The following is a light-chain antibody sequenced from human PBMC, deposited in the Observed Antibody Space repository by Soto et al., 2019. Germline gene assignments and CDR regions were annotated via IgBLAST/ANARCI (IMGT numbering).Light chain of an antibody. CDR3: QQYENILT. CDR1: KNINNY. V-gene: IGKV1-33*01. CDR2: YAS. J-gene: IGKJ5*01. Sequence: DMRMHYRPSSLSASVGDRVTITGQACKNINNYLNWYPQKPGRAPKVLIYYASNLEAGVPSRFRGSGCGTDITFTISRLQPEYMATYYCQQYENILTFGQGTRLEIK.